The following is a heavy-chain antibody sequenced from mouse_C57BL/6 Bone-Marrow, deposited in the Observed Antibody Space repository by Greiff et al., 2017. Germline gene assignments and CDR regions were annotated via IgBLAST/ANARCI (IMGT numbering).Heavy chain of an antibody. CDR2: INPNNGGT. CDR3: ARRLVTYYFDY. Sequence: EVKLQESGPELVKPGASVKISCKASGYTFTDYYMNWVKQSHGKSLEWIGDINPNNGGTSYNQKFKGKATLTVDKSSSTAYMELRSLTSEDSAVYYCARRLVTYYFDYRGHGATRPFS. D-gene: IGHD2-5*01. V-gene: IGHV1-26*01. J-gene: IGHJ2*01. CDR1: GYTFTDYY.